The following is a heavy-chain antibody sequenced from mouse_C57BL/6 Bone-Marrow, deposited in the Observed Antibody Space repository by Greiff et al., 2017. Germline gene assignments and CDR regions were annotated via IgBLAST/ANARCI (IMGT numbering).Heavy chain of an antibody. D-gene: IGHD2-4*01. J-gene: IGHJ4*01. CDR3: AIYYDFMDY. V-gene: IGHV1-64*01. CDR1: GYTFTSYW. CDR2: IHPNSGST. Sequence: QVQLQQPGAELVKPGASVKLSCKASGYTFTSYWMHWVKQRPGQGLEWIGMIHPNSGSTNYNEKFKSKATLTVDKSTSTAYMQLISLTSEDSAVYYCAIYYDFMDYWGQGTSVTVSS.